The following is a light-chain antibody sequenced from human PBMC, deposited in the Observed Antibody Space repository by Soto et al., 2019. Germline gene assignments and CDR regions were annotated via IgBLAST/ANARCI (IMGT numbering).Light chain of an antibody. Sequence: IPMTQSPSTLSASLGDRVTLTCRASQNVSIWLAWYQQKPGKAPKLLIYDASTLETGVPSRFSGSGSGTEFTLTISSLQPDDVATYYCQQYNSYSRTFGQGTKVDIK. CDR3: QQYNSYSRT. V-gene: IGKV1-5*01. J-gene: IGKJ1*01. CDR2: DAS. CDR1: QNVSIW.